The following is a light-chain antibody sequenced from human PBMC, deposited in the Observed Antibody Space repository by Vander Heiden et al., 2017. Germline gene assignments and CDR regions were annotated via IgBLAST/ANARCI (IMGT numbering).Light chain of an antibody. CDR3: QQSYSSPPT. CDR1: QSIGRN. CDR2: GAS. Sequence: DIQMTQSPPSLSASVGDRVTITCRASQSIGRNLNWYQQNPGKAPKFLIHGASTLESGVPSRFSGTGSGTDFSLTISTLQPEDFATYYCQQSYSSPPTFGQGTKVEIK. J-gene: IGKJ1*01. V-gene: IGKV1-39*01.